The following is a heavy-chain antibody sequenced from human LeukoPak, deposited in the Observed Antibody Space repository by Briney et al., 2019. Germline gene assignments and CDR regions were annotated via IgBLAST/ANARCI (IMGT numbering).Heavy chain of an antibody. V-gene: IGHV3-21*01. Sequence: GGSLRLSCAASGFTFSSYSMNCGRQAPGKGLEWVSSICSSSSYIHYADSVKGRFTISRDNAKNSLYLQMNSLRAEDTAVYYCARDGIQLWWDYWGQGTLVTVSS. CDR3: ARDGIQLWWDY. CDR1: GFTFSSYS. J-gene: IGHJ4*02. CDR2: ICSSSSYI. D-gene: IGHD5-18*01.